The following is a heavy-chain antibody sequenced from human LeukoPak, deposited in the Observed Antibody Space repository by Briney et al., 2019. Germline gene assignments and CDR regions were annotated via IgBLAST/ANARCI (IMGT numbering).Heavy chain of an antibody. D-gene: IGHD2-2*01. CDR3: ARVVYCSSTSCQAPTPYYFDY. CDR2: ISAYNGNT. Sequence: ASVKVSCKASGYTFTSYGISWVRQAPGQGLEWMRWISAYNGNTNYAQKLQGRVTMTTDTSTSTAYMELRSLRSDDTAVYYCARVVYCSSTSCQAPTPYYFDYWGQGTLVTVSS. V-gene: IGHV1-18*01. CDR1: GYTFTSYG. J-gene: IGHJ4*02.